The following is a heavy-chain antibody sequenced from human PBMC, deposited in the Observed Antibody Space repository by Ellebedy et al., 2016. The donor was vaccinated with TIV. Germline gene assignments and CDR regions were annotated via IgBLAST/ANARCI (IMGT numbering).Heavy chain of an antibody. CDR3: VKAPTNSGRLDY. CDR1: GFTFEDNA. J-gene: IGHJ4*02. CDR2: ISWNSGAI. D-gene: IGHD3-10*01. V-gene: IGHV3-9*01. Sequence: SLKLSCAASGFTFEDNAMHWVRQAPGKGLEWVSGISWNSGAIGYSDSVKGGFTISRDNAKTSHYLQMDSLRVGDTALYYCVKAPTNSGRLDYWGQGTLVTVSS.